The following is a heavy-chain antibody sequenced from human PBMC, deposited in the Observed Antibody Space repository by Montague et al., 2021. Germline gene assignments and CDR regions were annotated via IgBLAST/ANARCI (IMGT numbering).Heavy chain of an antibody. V-gene: IGHV4-39*01. CDR2: IYYSANT. CDR3: ARVDCDGDCYTFDP. D-gene: IGHD2-21*02. J-gene: IGHJ5*02. Sequence: SETLSLTCTASGASINSSPYYWGWIRQPPGKGLEWIGSIYYSANTYYNPSLKSRLSISVDTTKNQFSLRLKSVTAADTAVYHCARVDCDGDCYTFDPWGQGTLVTVSS. CDR1: GASINSSPYY.